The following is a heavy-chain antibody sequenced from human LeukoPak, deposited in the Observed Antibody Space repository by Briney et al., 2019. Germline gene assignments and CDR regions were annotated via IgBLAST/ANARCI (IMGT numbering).Heavy chain of an antibody. D-gene: IGHD2-15*01. CDR2: INHSGST. CDR1: GVSFSGYY. CDR3: ARGGSQLPSYYYYGMDV. Sequence: SETLSLTCAVYGVSFSGYYWSWIRQPPGKGLEWIGEINHSGSTNYNPSLKSRVTISVDTSKNQFSLKLSSVTAADTAVYYCARGGSQLPSYYYYGMDVWGQGTTVTVSS. V-gene: IGHV4-34*01. J-gene: IGHJ6*02.